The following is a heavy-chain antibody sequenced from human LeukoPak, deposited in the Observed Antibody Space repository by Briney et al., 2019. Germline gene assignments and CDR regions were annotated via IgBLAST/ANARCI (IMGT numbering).Heavy chain of an antibody. D-gene: IGHD6-13*01. Sequence: ASVKVSCKASGYTFTGYYMHWVRQAPGQRLEWMGWINAGNGNAKYSQKFQGRVTITRDTSASTANMELSSLRSEDTAVYYCARGGGLTAVGDYWGQGTLVTVSS. V-gene: IGHV1-3*01. J-gene: IGHJ4*02. CDR2: INAGNGNA. CDR3: ARGGGLTAVGDY. CDR1: GYTFTGYY.